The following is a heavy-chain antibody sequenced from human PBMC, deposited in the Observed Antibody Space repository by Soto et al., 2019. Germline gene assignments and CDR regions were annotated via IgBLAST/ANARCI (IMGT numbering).Heavy chain of an antibody. CDR2: IYHSGST. J-gene: IGHJ4*02. CDR3: AGGKAARPLVY. D-gene: IGHD6-6*01. V-gene: IGHV4-30-2*01. CDR1: GGSISSGGYS. Sequence: QLQLQESGSGLVKPSQTLSLTCAVSGGSISSGGYSWSWIRQPPGKGLEWIGYIYHSGSTYYNPSLTSRVPISVDRTKHHFSLKLGSVTAADTAVYYCAGGKAARPLVYWGQGTLVTISS.